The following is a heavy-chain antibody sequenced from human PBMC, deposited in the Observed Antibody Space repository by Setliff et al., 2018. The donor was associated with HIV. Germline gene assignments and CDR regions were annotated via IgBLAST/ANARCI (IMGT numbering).Heavy chain of an antibody. J-gene: IGHJ4*02. CDR3: ARRGYSYDTSGYYYYFDY. Sequence: GASVKVSCKASGYTFTGYYMHWVRQAPGQGLEWMGWINPNSGGTNYAQKFQGRVTMTTDTSTRTAYMELGNLRSDDTAVYYCARRGYSYDTSGYYYYFDYWGQGTLVTVSS. D-gene: IGHD3-22*01. CDR1: GYTFTGYY. CDR2: INPNSGGT. V-gene: IGHV1-2*02.